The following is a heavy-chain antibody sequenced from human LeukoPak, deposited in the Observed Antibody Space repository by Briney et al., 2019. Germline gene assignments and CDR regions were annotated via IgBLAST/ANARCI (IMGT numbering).Heavy chain of an antibody. CDR1: GYTFTGYY. CDR2: INPNSGGT. D-gene: IGHD6-19*01. J-gene: IGHJ5*02. Sequence: GASVKVSCKASGYTFTGYYMHWVRQAPGLGLEWMGWINPNSGGTSYAQKFQGRVTMTRDKSISTAYMELSRLRSDDTAVYYCARKGLRLGWFDPWGQGTLVTVSS. V-gene: IGHV1-2*02. CDR3: ARKGLRLGWFDP.